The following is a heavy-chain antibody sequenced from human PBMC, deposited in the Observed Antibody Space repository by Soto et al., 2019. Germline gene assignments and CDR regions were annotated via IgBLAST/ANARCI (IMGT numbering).Heavy chain of an antibody. CDR1: GLSVSSSY. Sequence: EVQLVESGGGLVQPGGSLRLSCAASGLSVSSSYMSWVRQAPGKGLEWVSVFYSDGTTYYAESLKGRLTISRHISKNTVYLQMNSLRTEDTAVYYCARVAAAGPIDYWGQGTLVTVSS. J-gene: IGHJ4*02. D-gene: IGHD6-13*01. V-gene: IGHV3-53*04. CDR2: FYSDGTT. CDR3: ARVAAAGPIDY.